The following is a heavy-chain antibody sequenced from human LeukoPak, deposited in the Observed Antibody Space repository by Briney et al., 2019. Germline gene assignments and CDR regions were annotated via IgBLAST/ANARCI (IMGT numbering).Heavy chain of an antibody. CDR1: SGSISTSNYY. Sequence: PSETLSLTCTVSSGSISTSNYYWGWVRQPPGKALEWIGNIFYSGSTYYSPSLKSRVTISVDTSKNQFSLKLSSVTAADTAVYYCARASYSNLDYWGQGTLVTVSS. D-gene: IGHD6-13*01. J-gene: IGHJ4*02. V-gene: IGHV4-39*07. CDR2: IFYSGST. CDR3: ARASYSNLDY.